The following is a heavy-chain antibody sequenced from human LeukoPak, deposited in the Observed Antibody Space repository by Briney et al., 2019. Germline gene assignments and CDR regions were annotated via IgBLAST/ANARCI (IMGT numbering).Heavy chain of an antibody. V-gene: IGHV5-51*01. Sequence: GESLKISCKGSGYSFTSYWIGWVRQMPGKGLEWMGIIYPGDSDTRSSPSFQGQVTISADKSISTAYLQWSSLKASDTAMYYCARQPGAYCGGDCYRDYWGQGTLVTVSS. CDR2: IYPGDSDT. D-gene: IGHD2-21*01. CDR1: GYSFTSYW. J-gene: IGHJ4*02. CDR3: ARQPGAYCGGDCYRDY.